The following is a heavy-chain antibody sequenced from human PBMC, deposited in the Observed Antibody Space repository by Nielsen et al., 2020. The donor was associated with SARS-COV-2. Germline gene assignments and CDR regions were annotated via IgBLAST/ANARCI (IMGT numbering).Heavy chain of an antibody. CDR2: ISGSGGST. V-gene: IGHV3-23*01. D-gene: IGHD4-11*01. CDR3: EKGRYSNGDY. CDR1: GFTFSSYA. J-gene: IGHJ4*02. Sequence: GESLKISCAASGFTFSSYAMRWVRQAPGKGLEWVSAISGSGGSTYYAGSVKGRFTISRDNSKNTLYLQMNSLRAEYTAVYYCEKGRYSNGDYWGQGTLVTVSS.